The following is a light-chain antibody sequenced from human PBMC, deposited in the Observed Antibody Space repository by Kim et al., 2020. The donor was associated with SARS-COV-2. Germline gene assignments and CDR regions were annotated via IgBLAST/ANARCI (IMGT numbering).Light chain of an antibody. CDR3: QQRNNWPPT. CDR1: HSISNS. Sequence: LSPGERATLFCRASHSISNSLARYQQKPGQAPRLLIYDASNGATGIPARFSGSGSGTDFTLTISSLEPEDFAVYFCQQRNNWPPTFGQGTRLEIK. J-gene: IGKJ5*01. CDR2: DAS. V-gene: IGKV3-11*01.